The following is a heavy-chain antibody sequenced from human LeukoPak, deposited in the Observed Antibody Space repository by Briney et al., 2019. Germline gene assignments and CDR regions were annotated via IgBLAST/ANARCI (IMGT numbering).Heavy chain of an antibody. J-gene: IGHJ6*03. CDR3: ALGNPYYYHMDV. D-gene: IGHD1-14*01. V-gene: IGHV4-61*02. CDR2: IYTSGST. CDR1: GGSISSGSYY. Sequence: PSETLSLTCTVSGGSISSGSYYWSWIRQPAGKGLEWIGRIYTSGSTNYNPSLKSRVTISVDTSKNQFSLKLSSVTAADTAVYYCALGNPYYYHMDVWGKGTTVTVSS.